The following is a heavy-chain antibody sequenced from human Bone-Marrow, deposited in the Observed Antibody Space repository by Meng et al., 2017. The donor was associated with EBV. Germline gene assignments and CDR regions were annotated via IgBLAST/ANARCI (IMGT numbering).Heavy chain of an antibody. CDR2: LIPMVGAP. J-gene: IGHJ4*02. D-gene: IGHD3-10*01. V-gene: IGHV1-69*01. CDR1: GGTFRSDA. Sequence: VQLLWVGGGVEKPGSSVKVSRRAAGGTFRSDAVSWVRQAPGQGLEWMGGLIPMVGAPHYAQKFQGRVTIIADESTSTHSMELNSLRSEDTAMYYCASESGRGFTPDYWGQGTLVTVSS. CDR3: ASESGRGFTPDY.